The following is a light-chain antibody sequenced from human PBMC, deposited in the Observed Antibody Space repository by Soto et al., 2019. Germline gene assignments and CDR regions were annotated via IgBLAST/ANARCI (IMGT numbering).Light chain of an antibody. V-gene: IGKV3-15*01. J-gene: IGKJ1*01. CDR3: QQYNNWPPWT. CDR1: QSVSSN. CDR2: GAS. Sequence: EIVMTQSPATLSVSPGERATLSRRASQSVSSNLAWYQQKPGQAPRLLIYGASTRATGIPARFSGSGSGTEFTLTISSPQSEDFAVYYCQQYNNWPPWTFGQGTKV.